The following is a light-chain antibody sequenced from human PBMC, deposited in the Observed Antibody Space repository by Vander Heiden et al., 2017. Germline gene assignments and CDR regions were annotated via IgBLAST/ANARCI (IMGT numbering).Light chain of an antibody. CDR3: SSYAGSNKGV. J-gene: IGLJ3*02. CDR2: EVS. V-gene: IGLV2-8*01. CDR1: SSDVGGYNY. Sequence: QSALTQPPSASGSPGQSVPLPCTGTSSDVGGYNYVSWYQQHPGKAPKRRIDEVSKRPSGVPDRFSGSKSGNTASLTVSGLQAEDEADYYCSSYAGSNKGVFGGGTKLTVL.